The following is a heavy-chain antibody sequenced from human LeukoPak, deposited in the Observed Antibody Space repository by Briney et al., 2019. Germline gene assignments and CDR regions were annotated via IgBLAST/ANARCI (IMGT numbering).Heavy chain of an antibody. V-gene: IGHV3-23*01. CDR2: ISGSGGST. D-gene: IGHD5-24*01. CDR1: GFTFSSYA. J-gene: IGHJ4*02. Sequence: PGGSLRLSCAASGFTFSSYAMSWVRQAPGKGLEWVSAISGSGGSTYYADSVKGRFTISRDNSKNTLYLQMNSLRAEDTAVYYCARDLRTDGYSIPFDYWGQGTLVTVSS. CDR3: ARDLRTDGYSIPFDY.